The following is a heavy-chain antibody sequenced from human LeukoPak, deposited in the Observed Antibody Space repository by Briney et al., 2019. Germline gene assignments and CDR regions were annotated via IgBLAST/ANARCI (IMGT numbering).Heavy chain of an antibody. V-gene: IGHV4-59*01. CDR2: IYYSGST. Sequence: SETLSLTCTVSGGSISGYYWSWIRQPPGKGLEWIGYIYYSGSTNYNPSLKSRVTISVDTSKNQFSLKLSSVTAADTAVYYCASIGGFFTDYWGQGTLVTVSS. J-gene: IGHJ4*02. CDR1: GGSISGYY. CDR3: ASIGGFFTDY. D-gene: IGHD4-23*01.